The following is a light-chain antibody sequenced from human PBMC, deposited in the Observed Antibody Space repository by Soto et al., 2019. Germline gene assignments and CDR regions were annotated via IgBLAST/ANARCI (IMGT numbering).Light chain of an antibody. V-gene: IGKV3-20*01. J-gene: IGKJ1*01. CDR1: QSLSVSY. CDR2: STS. CDR3: HQFGDSPQT. Sequence: EIVLTQSPGTRALSPGDRATLSCRASQSLSVSYIAWYQQKPGQAPMLLIYSTSTTATGIPDRFSGRGSGTHFALAIIRLEPEDFAVYYCHQFGDSPQTFGQGTTVEV.